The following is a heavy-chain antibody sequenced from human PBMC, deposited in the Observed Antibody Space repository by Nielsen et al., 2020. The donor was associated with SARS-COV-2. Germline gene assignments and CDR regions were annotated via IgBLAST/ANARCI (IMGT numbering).Heavy chain of an antibody. CDR2: ISSTVSTT. Sequence: GGSPRLSCAASGFSFSSYSMHWVRQAPGKGLEWVSYISSTVSTTDYADSVKGRFTISRDNAKNSLYLQMNSLRAEDTAVYYCASPHKWWQSDAFDIWGRGTMVTVSS. V-gene: IGHV3-48*01. J-gene: IGHJ3*02. D-gene: IGHD2-15*01. CDR1: GFSFSSYS. CDR3: ASPHKWWQSDAFDI.